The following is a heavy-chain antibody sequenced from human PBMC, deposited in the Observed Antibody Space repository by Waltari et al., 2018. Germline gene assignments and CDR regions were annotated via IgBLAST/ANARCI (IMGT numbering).Heavy chain of an antibody. CDR1: GYSISSGSY. Sequence: QVQLQESGPGLVKPSETLSLTCAVSGYSISSGSYWGWIRQPPGKGLEWIGSIYHSGSTYYNPSLKSRVTISVDTSKNQFSLKLSSVTAADTAVYYCARHAEVATSPFDYWGQGTLVTVSS. D-gene: IGHD5-12*01. J-gene: IGHJ4*02. CDR3: ARHAEVATSPFDY. V-gene: IGHV4-38-2*01. CDR2: IYHSGST.